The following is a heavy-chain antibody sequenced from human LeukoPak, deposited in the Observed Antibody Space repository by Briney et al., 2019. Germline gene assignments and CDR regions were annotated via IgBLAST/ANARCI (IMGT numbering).Heavy chain of an antibody. Sequence: SETLSLTCTVSGGSISSYYWSWIRQPPRKGLEWIGYIYYSGSTNYNPSLKSRVAISVDTSKNQFSLKLSSVTAADTAVYYCARRSRYGGYASPFDYWGQGTLVTVSS. D-gene: IGHD5-12*01. J-gene: IGHJ4*02. CDR1: GGSISSYY. V-gene: IGHV4-59*12. CDR2: IYYSGST. CDR3: ARRSRYGGYASPFDY.